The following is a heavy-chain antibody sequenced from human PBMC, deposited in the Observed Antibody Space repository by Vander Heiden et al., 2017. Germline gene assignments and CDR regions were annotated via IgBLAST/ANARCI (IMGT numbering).Heavy chain of an antibody. CDR3: ARGRYTYGPYTMDV. J-gene: IGHJ6*02. V-gene: IGHV1-2*02. CDR2: INPVSGAT. CDR1: GYTFSGYY. D-gene: IGHD5-18*01. Sequence: QMQLVQSGAEVKKPGASVKVSCKSSGYTFSGYYMYWARQAPGQGLEWMGWINPVSGATEYAQKFQGRVTMTRDTSISTAYMDLSRLRSDDTGVYFCARGRYTYGPYTMDVWGQGTTVTVSS.